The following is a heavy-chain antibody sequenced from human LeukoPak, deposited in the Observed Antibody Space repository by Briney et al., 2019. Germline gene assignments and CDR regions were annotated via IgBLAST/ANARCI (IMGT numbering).Heavy chain of an antibody. Sequence: PSQTLSLTCAVSGGSISSGGYSWSWIRQPPGKGLEWIGYIYHSGSTSYNPSLKSRVTISVDRSKNQFSLKLSSVTTADTAVYYCASERLDTLYGMDVWGQGTTVTVSS. D-gene: IGHD3/OR15-3a*01. CDR1: GGSISSGGYS. CDR2: IYHSGST. CDR3: ASERLDTLYGMDV. V-gene: IGHV4-30-2*01. J-gene: IGHJ6*02.